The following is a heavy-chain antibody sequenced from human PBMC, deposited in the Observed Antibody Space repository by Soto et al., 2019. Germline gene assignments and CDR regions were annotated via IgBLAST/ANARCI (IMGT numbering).Heavy chain of an antibody. D-gene: IGHD3-3*01. Sequence: ASVKVSCKASGYTFTSYGISWVRQAPGQGLEWMGWISAYNGNTNYAQKLQGRVTMTTDTSTSTAYTELRSLRSEDTAIYYCAARSGYYTSYYYMDVWGKGTTVTVSS. CDR2: ISAYNGNT. CDR3: AARSGYYTSYYYMDV. V-gene: IGHV1-18*01. J-gene: IGHJ6*03. CDR1: GYTFTSYG.